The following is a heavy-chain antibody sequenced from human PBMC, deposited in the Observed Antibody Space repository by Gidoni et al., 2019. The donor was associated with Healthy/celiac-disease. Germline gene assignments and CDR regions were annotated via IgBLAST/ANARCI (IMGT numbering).Heavy chain of an antibody. Sequence: EVQLLESGGGLVQPGGSLRLSCAASGFTFSSYATSWVRQAPGKGLEWVSAISGSGGSAYYADSVKGRFPLSRYNSKNTLYLQMNSLRAEDTAVYYCAKDQQRDIVVVPAANRHAFDIWGQGTMVTVSS. J-gene: IGHJ3*02. CDR1: GFTFSSYA. CDR3: AKDQQRDIVVVPAANRHAFDI. D-gene: IGHD2-2*01. CDR2: ISGSGGSA. V-gene: IGHV3-23*01.